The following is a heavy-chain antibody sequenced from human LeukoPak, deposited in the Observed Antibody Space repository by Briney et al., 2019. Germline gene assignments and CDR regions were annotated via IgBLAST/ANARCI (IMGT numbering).Heavy chain of an antibody. CDR1: GYTFTSYY. Sequence: ASVKVSCKASGYTFTSYYMHWVRQAPGQGLEWMGIINPSGGSTSYAQKFQGGVTMTRDTSTSTVYMELSSLRSEDTAVYYCARVGSSSWYESAFDIWGQGTMVTVSS. D-gene: IGHD6-13*01. J-gene: IGHJ3*02. V-gene: IGHV1-46*01. CDR2: INPSGGST. CDR3: ARVGSSSWYESAFDI.